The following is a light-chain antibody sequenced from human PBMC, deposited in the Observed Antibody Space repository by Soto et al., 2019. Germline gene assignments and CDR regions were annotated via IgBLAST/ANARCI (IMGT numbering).Light chain of an antibody. CDR2: VNS. J-gene: IGLJ2*01. CDR1: SSNIGAGYD. V-gene: IGLV1-40*01. CDR3: QSYDSSVSAVV. Sequence: QSVLTQPPSVSGAPGQRVTISCTGSSSNIGAGYDVHWYQQLPGTAPKLLIYVNSNRPSGVTDRFSGAKSGTSATLAITGLQAEDEADYYCQSYDSSVSAVVFGGGTKLTVL.